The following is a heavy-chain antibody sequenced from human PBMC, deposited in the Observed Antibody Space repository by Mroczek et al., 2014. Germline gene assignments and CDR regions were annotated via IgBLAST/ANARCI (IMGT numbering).Heavy chain of an antibody. J-gene: IGHJ6*02. D-gene: IGHD3-10*01. CDR1: GYTFTGYY. V-gene: IGHV1-2*02. Sequence: VQLLETGAEVKKPGASVKVSCKASGYTFTGYYMHWVRQAPGQGLEWMGWINPNSGGTNYAQKFQGRVTMTRDTSISTAYMELSRLRSDDTAVYYCARDRVVRESEDYYYYYGMDVWGQGTTVTVSS. CDR3: ARDRVVRESEDYYYYYGMDV. CDR2: INPNSGGT.